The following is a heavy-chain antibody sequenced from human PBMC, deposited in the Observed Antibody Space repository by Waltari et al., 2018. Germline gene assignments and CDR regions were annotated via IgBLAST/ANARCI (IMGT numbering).Heavy chain of an antibody. CDR1: GGTFSSYA. Sequence: QVQLVQSGAEVKKPGSSVKVSCKASGGTFSSYAISWVRQAPGQGLEWMGRINPNSGGTNYAQKFQGRVTMTRDTSISTAYMELSRLRSDDTAVYYCAIVVPAPYWGQGTLVTVSS. J-gene: IGHJ4*02. V-gene: IGHV1-2*06. D-gene: IGHD2-2*01. CDR2: INPNSGGT. CDR3: AIVVPAPY.